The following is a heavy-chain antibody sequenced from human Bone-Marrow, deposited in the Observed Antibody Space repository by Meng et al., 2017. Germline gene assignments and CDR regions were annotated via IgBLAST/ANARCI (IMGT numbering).Heavy chain of an antibody. V-gene: IGHV3-21*04. CDR2: ISSSSTYI. Sequence: GESLKISCAASGFIFSSYGMSWVRQAPGKGLEWVSSISSSSTYIYYADSMKGRFTISRDNAKNSLYLQMNSLRAEDSAIYYCAKNMNRLRAGDFFDTWGRGTLVTVSS. CDR1: GFIFSSYG. J-gene: IGHJ4*02. D-gene: IGHD2/OR15-2a*01. CDR3: AKNMNRLRAGDFFDT.